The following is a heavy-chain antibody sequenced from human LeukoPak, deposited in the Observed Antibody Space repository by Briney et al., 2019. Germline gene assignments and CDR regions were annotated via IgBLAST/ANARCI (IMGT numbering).Heavy chain of an antibody. CDR2: IRYDGSNK. D-gene: IGHD3-10*01. Sequence: GESLRLSCAASGFTFSSYGMHWVRQAPGKGLEWVAFIRYDGSNKYYADSVKGRFTISRDNSKNTLYLQMNSLRAEDTAVYYCAKDSRVPRWFGGYFQHWGQGTLVTVSS. CDR3: AKDSRVPRWFGGYFQH. J-gene: IGHJ1*01. V-gene: IGHV3-30*02. CDR1: GFTFSSYG.